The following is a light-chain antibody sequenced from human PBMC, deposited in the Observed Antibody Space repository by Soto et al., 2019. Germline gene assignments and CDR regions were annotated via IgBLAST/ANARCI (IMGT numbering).Light chain of an antibody. Sequence: EIVLTQSPGTLSLSPGERATLSCRASQSVSSSYLAWYQQKPGQAPRLLIYGASSRATGIPDRFSGSGSGTDFTLTISRLETEDFAVYYCQQYGSSPPLTVGPGTKVDTK. CDR2: GAS. CDR3: QQYGSSPPLT. V-gene: IGKV3-20*01. CDR1: QSVSSSY. J-gene: IGKJ3*01.